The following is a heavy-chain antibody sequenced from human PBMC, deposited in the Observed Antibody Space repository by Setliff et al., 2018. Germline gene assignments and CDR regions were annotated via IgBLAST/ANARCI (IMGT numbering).Heavy chain of an antibody. CDR3: ARDTRIRESVTYPSDSFEL. J-gene: IGHJ3*01. CDR2: ISGYDGNT. D-gene: IGHD2-21*02. CDR1: GYSFRNYG. V-gene: IGHV1-18*01. Sequence: ASVKVSCKASGYSFRNYGITWVRRAPGQGLEWMGWISGYDGNTNYAQKLQGRLTMTTDTSTTTAYMELKRLISDDTAVYFCARDTRIRESVTYPSDSFELWGQGTMVTVSS.